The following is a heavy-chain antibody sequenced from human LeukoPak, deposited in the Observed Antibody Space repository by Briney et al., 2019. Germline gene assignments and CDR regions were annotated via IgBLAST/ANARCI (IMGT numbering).Heavy chain of an antibody. CDR1: GYTFTGYY. D-gene: IGHD3-3*01. J-gene: IGHJ6*03. CDR3: ARGLVTTYYDFWSGYGYYYYYMDV. Sequence: ASVKVSCKASGYTFTGYYMHWVRQAPGQGLEWMGWMNPNSGNTGYAQKFQGRVTITRNTSISTAYMELSSLRSEDTAVYYCARGLVTTYYDFWSGYGYYYYYMDVWGKGTTVTVSS. V-gene: IGHV1-8*03. CDR2: MNPNSGNT.